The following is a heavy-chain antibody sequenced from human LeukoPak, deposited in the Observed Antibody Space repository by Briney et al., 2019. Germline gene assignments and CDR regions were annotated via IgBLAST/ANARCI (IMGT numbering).Heavy chain of an antibody. Sequence: GGSLRLSCAVSGFSLKDYWMTWVRQAPGKGLEWVANIKQDGSEKYCVDSVKGRFTISRDNAKNSLYLQMNSLRAEDTAVYYCARDNPNFFDYYGSGSSLDYWGQGTLVTVSS. D-gene: IGHD3-10*01. V-gene: IGHV3-7*01. CDR2: IKQDGSEK. CDR3: ARDNPNFFDYYGSGSSLDY. CDR1: GFSLKDYW. J-gene: IGHJ4*02.